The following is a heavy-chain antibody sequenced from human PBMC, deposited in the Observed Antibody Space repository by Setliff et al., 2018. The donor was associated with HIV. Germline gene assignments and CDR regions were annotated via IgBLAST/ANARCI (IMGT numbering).Heavy chain of an antibody. CDR1: GGSISSYY. CDR2: IYYTGST. V-gene: IGHV4-59*01. Sequence: PSETLSLTCTVSGGSISSYYWSWIRQPPGKRLEWIGYIYYTGSTNYNPSLKSRVTISLDTSKTHFSLKLSSVTAADTAVYYCARSPGFWYFDLWGPGTLVTVSS. J-gene: IGHJ2*01. CDR3: ARSPGFWYFDL.